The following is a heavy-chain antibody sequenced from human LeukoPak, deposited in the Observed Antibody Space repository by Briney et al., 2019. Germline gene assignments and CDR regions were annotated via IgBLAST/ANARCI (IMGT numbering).Heavy chain of an antibody. D-gene: IGHD6-13*01. Sequence: ASVKVSCRASGYIFTSYGISWVRQAPGQGLEWMGWISAYNGNTNYAQKLQGRVTMTTDTSTSTVYMELRSLRSDDTAVYYCARTPSTSETAAGSFDYWGQGTLVTVSS. CDR2: ISAYNGNT. J-gene: IGHJ4*02. CDR1: GYIFTSYG. CDR3: ARTPSTSETAAGSFDY. V-gene: IGHV1-18*01.